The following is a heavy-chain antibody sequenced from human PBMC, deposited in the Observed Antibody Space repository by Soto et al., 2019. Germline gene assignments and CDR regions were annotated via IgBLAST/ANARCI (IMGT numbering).Heavy chain of an antibody. CDR2: INHSGST. CDR1: GGSFSGYY. J-gene: IGHJ6*03. D-gene: IGHD5-18*01. Sequence: SETLSLTCAVYGGSFSGYYWSWIRQPPGKGLEWIGEINHSGSTNYNPSLKSRVTISVDTSKNQFSLKLSSVTAADTAVYYCARAVDTANYYYYYYMDVWGKGTTVTVSS. V-gene: IGHV4-34*01. CDR3: ARAVDTANYYYYYYMDV.